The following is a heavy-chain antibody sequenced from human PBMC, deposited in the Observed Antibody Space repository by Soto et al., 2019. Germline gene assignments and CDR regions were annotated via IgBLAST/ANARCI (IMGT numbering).Heavy chain of an antibody. V-gene: IGHV2-5*08. J-gene: IGHJ4*02. CDR1: GFSLSTSGMC. Sequence: PTLVNPTQSLTLTCTFSGFSLSTSGMCVSWIRQPPGKALEWLARIDWDDDKRYSPSLKSRLTITKDTSKNQVVLTMTNMDPVDTATYYCAHSQAEYYYDSSGYYYFFWDFDYWGQGTLVTVSS. D-gene: IGHD3-22*01. CDR2: IDWDDDK. CDR3: AHSQAEYYYDSSGYYYFFWDFDY.